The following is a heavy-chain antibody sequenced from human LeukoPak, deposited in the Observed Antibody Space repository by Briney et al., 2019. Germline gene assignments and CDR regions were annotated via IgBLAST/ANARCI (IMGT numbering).Heavy chain of an antibody. Sequence: SETLSLTCTVSGDSISNYYWSWIRQPPEKGLEYIGYIYYSGSTSYNPSLKSRVTISVDTSKNQFSLKLSSVTAADTAVYYCARGYYDSSGYYGDYWGQGTLVTVSS. D-gene: IGHD3-22*01. CDR3: ARGYYDSSGYYGDY. CDR1: GDSISNYY. CDR2: IYYSGST. J-gene: IGHJ4*02. V-gene: IGHV4-59*01.